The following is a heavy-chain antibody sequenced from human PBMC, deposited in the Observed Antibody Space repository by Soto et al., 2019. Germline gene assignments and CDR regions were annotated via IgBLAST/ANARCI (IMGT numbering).Heavy chain of an antibody. CDR1: GDSFTSGGYY. V-gene: IGHV4-31*11. CDR2: IYYSGST. CDR3: ARGRLDHYYYAMDV. J-gene: IGHJ6*02. Sequence: SETLSLTCAVSGDSFTSGGYYWNWIRQHPGKGLEWSGYIYYSGSTYYNPSLKSRVTISLDTSKNQFSLNLSSVTAADTAVYYCARGRLDHYYYAMDVWGQGTTVTVSS.